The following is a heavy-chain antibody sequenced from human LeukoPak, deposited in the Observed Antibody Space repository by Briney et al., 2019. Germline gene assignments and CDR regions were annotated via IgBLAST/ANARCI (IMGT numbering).Heavy chain of an antibody. V-gene: IGHV4-59*08. Sequence: SETLSLTCTVSGGSISSYYWSWIRQPPGKGLGWIGYIYYSGSTNYNPSLKSRVTISVDTSKNQFSLKLSSVTAADTAVYYCARRGDYGSGAYVYWGQGTLVTVSS. CDR3: ARRGDYGSGAYVY. CDR2: IYYSGST. D-gene: IGHD3-10*01. J-gene: IGHJ4*02. CDR1: GGSISSYY.